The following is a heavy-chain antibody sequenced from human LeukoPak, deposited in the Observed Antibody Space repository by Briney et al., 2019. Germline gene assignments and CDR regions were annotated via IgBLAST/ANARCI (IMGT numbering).Heavy chain of an antibody. CDR2: ISAYNGNT. Sequence: GASVKVSCKASGYTFTSYGISWVRQAPGQGLEWMGWISAYNGNTNYAQKLQGRVTMTTDTSTSTAYMELRSLRSDDTAVYYCARLIYGSGSLDWFDPWGQGTLVTVSS. J-gene: IGHJ5*02. CDR1: GYTFTSYG. CDR3: ARLIYGSGSLDWFDP. V-gene: IGHV1-18*01. D-gene: IGHD3-10*01.